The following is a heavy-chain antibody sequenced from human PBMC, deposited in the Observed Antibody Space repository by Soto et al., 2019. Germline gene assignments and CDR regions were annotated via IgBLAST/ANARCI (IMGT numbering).Heavy chain of an antibody. CDR3: ANGRSETMVRGVITRDY. V-gene: IGHV3-21*01. J-gene: IGHJ4*02. D-gene: IGHD3-10*01. Sequence: EVQLVESGGGLVKPGGSLRLSCAASGFTFSSYSMNWVRQAPGKGLEWVSAISSSSSYIYYADSVKGRFTISRDNAKNPPYLQRNNLSAEDPAVDDGANGRSETMVRGVITRDYWGQGTLVTVSS. CDR2: ISSSSSYI. CDR1: GFTFSSYS.